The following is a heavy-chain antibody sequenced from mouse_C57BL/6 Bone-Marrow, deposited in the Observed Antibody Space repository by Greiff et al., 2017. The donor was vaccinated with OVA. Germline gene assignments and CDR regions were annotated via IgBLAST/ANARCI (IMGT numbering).Heavy chain of an antibody. Sequence: EVQLVESGGDLVKPGGSLKLSCAASGFTFSSYGMSWVRQTPDKRLEWVATISSGGSYTYYPDSVKGRFTISRDNAKNTLYLQMSSLKSEDTAMYYCARQGDYGSFFDYWGQGTTLTVSS. CDR3: ARQGDYGSFFDY. D-gene: IGHD1-1*01. CDR2: ISSGGSYT. CDR1: GFTFSSYG. J-gene: IGHJ2*01. V-gene: IGHV5-6*01.